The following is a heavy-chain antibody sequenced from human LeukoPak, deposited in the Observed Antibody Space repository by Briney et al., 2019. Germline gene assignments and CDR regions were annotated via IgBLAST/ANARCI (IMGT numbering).Heavy chain of an antibody. Sequence: GGSLRLSCTASGFTFGDYALSWVRQAPGKGLEWIGFIRSKAYGGTTEYAASVKGRFTISRDDSKSIAYLQMNSLKTEDTAVYYCTRDRITMVRGVKAPDYWGQGTLVTVSS. CDR2: IRSKAYGGTT. J-gene: IGHJ4*02. D-gene: IGHD3-10*01. CDR3: TRDRITMVRGVKAPDY. V-gene: IGHV3-49*04. CDR1: GFTFGDYA.